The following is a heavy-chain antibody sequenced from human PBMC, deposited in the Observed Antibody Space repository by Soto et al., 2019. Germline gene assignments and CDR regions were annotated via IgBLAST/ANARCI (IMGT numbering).Heavy chain of an antibody. CDR3: ARDQESITDRILQY. CDR1: GDTFASFG. CDR2: ISAYNGNT. V-gene: IGHV1-18*01. D-gene: IGHD3-10*01. J-gene: IGHJ4*01. Sequence: ASVKVSCKASGDTFASFGFSWVRQAPGQGLEWLGWISAYNGNTHYAQKVRDRVTLTTDTSTNTAYMELRSLTSDDTAVYYCARDQESITDRILQYWGQ.